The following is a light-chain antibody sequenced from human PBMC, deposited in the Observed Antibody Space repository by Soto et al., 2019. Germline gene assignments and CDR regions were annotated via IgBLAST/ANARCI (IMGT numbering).Light chain of an antibody. Sequence: EIVLTQSPATLSLSPGERATLSCRATQSVSSYLAWYQQKPGQAPRLLIYDASNRATGIPARFSGSGSGTDFTLTISSLEAEDFAIYYCPQRSNWPPVSFGGGTKMEIK. CDR1: QSVSSY. CDR2: DAS. J-gene: IGKJ4*01. V-gene: IGKV3-11*01. CDR3: PQRSNWPPVS.